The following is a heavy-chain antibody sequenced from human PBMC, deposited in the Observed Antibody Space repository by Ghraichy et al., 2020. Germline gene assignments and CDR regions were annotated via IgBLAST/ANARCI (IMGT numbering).Heavy chain of an antibody. CDR2: IYYSGST. D-gene: IGHD1-26*01. CDR1: GGSISSGGYY. V-gene: IGHV4-31*03. CDR3: ARVSLGVGATNSFDY. J-gene: IGHJ4*02. Sequence: SETLSLTCTVSGGSISSGGYYWSWIRQHPGKGLEWIGYIYYSGSTYYNPSLKSRVTISVDTSKNQFSLKLSSVTAADTAVYYCARVSLGVGATNSFDYWGQGTLVTVSS.